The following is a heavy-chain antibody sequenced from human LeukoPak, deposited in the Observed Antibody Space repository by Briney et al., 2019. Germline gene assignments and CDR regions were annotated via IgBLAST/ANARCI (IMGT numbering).Heavy chain of an antibody. D-gene: IGHD2-15*01. V-gene: IGHV4-59*08. CDR1: GGSINDYY. CDR3: ARVDSSDAGNFDY. CDR2: IYYSGST. Sequence: SSETLSLTCTVSGGSINDYYWSWIRQPPGKGLEWIAWIYYSGSTNYNPSLKSRVTISVDTSKNQLSLKLTSVTAADTAVYYCARVDSSDAGNFDYWGQGTLVTVSS. J-gene: IGHJ4*02.